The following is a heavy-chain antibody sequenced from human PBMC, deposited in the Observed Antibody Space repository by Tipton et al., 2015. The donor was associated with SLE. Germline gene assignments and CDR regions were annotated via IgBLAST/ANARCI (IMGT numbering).Heavy chain of an antibody. CDR2: FDPEDGET. D-gene: IGHD3-10*01. J-gene: IGHJ3*02. V-gene: IGHV1-24*01. CDR3: VTASVYHIGSGSYAFDI. Sequence: QLVQSGAEVKKSGASVKVSCKVSGYTLTEIAMHWVRQAPGKGLEWMGGFDPEDGETIYAQKFQGRVTMTEDTSTETAYMELSSLRLDDTADYYCVTASVYHIGSGSYAFDIWGQGTKVTVSS. CDR1: GYTLTEIA.